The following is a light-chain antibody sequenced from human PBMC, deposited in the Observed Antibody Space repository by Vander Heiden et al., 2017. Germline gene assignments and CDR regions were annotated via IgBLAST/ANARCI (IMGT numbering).Light chain of an antibody. CDR3: QSYDNSLSGSGV. J-gene: IGLJ3*02. CDR1: SSNIGAGYH. CDR2: GNN. V-gene: IGLV1-40*01. Sequence: QSVLTQPPSVSGAPGPRVTIPCTGSSSNIGAGYHVHWHQQFPGRGPKLLISGNNKRPSGVPDRFSGSKSGTSASLAITGLQAEDEADYYCQSYDNSLSGSGVFGGGTKVTV.